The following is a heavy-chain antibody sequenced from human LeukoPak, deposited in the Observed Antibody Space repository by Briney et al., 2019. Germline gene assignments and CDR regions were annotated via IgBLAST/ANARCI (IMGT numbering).Heavy chain of an antibody. CDR1: GYTFTSYG. CDR3: ASAYSSSWTVGWFDP. J-gene: IGHJ5*02. CDR2: ISAYNGNT. Sequence: ASVKVSCKASGYTFTSYGIRWVRQAPGQGLEWMGWISAYNGNTNYAQKLQGRVTMTTDTSTSTAYMELRSLRSDDTAVYYCASAYSSSWTVGWFDPWGQGTLVTVSS. V-gene: IGHV1-18*01. D-gene: IGHD6-13*01.